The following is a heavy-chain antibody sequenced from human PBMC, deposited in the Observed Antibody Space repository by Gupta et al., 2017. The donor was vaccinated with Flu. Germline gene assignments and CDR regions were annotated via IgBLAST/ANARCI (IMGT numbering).Heavy chain of an antibody. V-gene: IGHV4-39*01. CDR2: IYYTGST. CDR3: ARHGWCTSNNCFLKDFDY. CDR1: GGSITNNNFY. J-gene: IGHJ4*02. D-gene: IGHD2-2*03. Sequence: QLQLQESGPGLVKPSETLSLTCAVSGGSITNNNFYWGWIRQSPGKGLEWIGSIYYTGSTNYNPSLKSRITISVDTSKKQFSLKLSSVTAADTAVYYCARHGWCTSNNCFLKDFDYWGQGTLVTVSS.